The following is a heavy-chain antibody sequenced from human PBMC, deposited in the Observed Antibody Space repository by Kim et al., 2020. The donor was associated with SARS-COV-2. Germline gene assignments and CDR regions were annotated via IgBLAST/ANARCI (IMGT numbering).Heavy chain of an antibody. CDR2: ISGDGGST. V-gene: IGHV3-43*02. D-gene: IGHD3-10*01. J-gene: IGHJ6*03. Sequence: GGSLRLSCAASGFTFDDYAMHWVRQAPGKGLEWVSLISGDGGSTYYADSVKGRFTISRDNSKNSLYLQMNSLRTEDTALYYCAKDIKGDYYGSGSYYSYYYYMDVCGKGTTVTVSS. CDR1: GFTFDDYA. CDR3: AKDIKGDYYGSGSYYSYYYYMDV.